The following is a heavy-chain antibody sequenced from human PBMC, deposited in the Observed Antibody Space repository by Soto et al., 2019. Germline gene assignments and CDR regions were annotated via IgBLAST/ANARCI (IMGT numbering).Heavy chain of an antibody. J-gene: IGHJ3*02. Sequence: EVQLVESGGGLVEPGGSLRLSCAASGITFSNAWMNWFRKPPGKGLEYIGRIRIKTDGGTTEYAAPVEGRFTVSRDDSKNTLYLQMSGLKTEDTAVYYCTTTRPGTNVFDNWGQGTLVTVSS. D-gene: IGHD6-13*01. CDR1: GITFSNAW. CDR2: IRIKTDGGTT. CDR3: TTTRPGTNVFDN. V-gene: IGHV3-15*01.